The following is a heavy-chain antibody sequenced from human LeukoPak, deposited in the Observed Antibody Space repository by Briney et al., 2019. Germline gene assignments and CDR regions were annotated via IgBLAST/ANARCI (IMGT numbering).Heavy chain of an antibody. D-gene: IGHD3-10*01. CDR1: GYSFTSYW. CDR2: IYPGDSDT. J-gene: IGHJ4*02. CDR3: ARSSHYYYGSGPLHAYYFDY. V-gene: IGHV5-51*01. Sequence: GESLKISCKGSGYSFTSYWIGWVRQKPGKGLEWMVIIYPGDSDTRNSPSLQGQVIISVDKSISTAYLQWSSLKASDTAMYYCARSSHYYYGSGPLHAYYFDYWGQGTLVTVSS.